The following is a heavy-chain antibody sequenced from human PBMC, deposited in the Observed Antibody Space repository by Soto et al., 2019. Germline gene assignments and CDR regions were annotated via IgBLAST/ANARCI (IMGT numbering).Heavy chain of an antibody. CDR2: IIPIFGTA. V-gene: IGHV1-69*13. J-gene: IGHJ3*02. CDR3: ARFLVVTPVLSAFDI. Sequence: RASVKVSCKASGGTFSSYAISWVRQAPGQGLEWMGGIIPIFGTANYAQKFQGRVTITADESTSTAYMELSSLRSEDTAVYYCARFLVVTPVLSAFDIWGQGTMVTVSS. D-gene: IGHD3-22*01. CDR1: GGTFSSYA.